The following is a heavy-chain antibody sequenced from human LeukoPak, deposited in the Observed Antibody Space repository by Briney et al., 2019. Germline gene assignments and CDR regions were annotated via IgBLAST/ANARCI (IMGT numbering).Heavy chain of an antibody. Sequence: TGGSLRLSCAASGFTFSSYSMNWVRQAPGKGLEWVSSISSSSSYIYYADSVKGRFTISRDNAKNSLYLQMNSLRAEDTAVYYCARVIAAAGTPWGQGTLVTVSS. D-gene: IGHD6-13*01. CDR3: ARVIAAAGTP. J-gene: IGHJ5*02. V-gene: IGHV3-21*01. CDR1: GFTFSSYS. CDR2: ISSSSSYI.